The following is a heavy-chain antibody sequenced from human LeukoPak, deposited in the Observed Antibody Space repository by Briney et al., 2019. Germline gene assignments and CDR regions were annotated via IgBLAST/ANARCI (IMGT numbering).Heavy chain of an antibody. CDR3: ARGVGVAATAYEY. CDR1: GFTFSSYS. CDR2: ISSSSSYI. D-gene: IGHD2-15*01. V-gene: IGHV3-21*01. Sequence: EGSLRLSCAASGFTFSSYSMNWVRQAPGKGLEWVSSISSSSSYIYYADSVKGRFTISRDNAKNSLYLQMNSLRAEDTAVYYCARGVGVAATAYEYGGQGTLVTVSS. J-gene: IGHJ4*02.